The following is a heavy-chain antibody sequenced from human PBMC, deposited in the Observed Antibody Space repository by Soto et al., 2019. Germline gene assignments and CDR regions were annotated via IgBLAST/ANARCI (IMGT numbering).Heavy chain of an antibody. CDR3: ASSCGGLISGWFDP. CDR1: GGSISSGDYY. V-gene: IGHV4-30-4*01. CDR2: IYYSGST. D-gene: IGHD3-16*01. J-gene: IGHJ5*02. Sequence: QVQLQESGPGLVKPSQTLSLTCTVSGGSISSGDYYWSWIRQPPGKGLEWIGYIYYSGSTYYNPSIKSRVTIALDTAKHQFSLKLSCVTAADTAVYYGASSCGGLISGWFDPRGQGTLVTLSP.